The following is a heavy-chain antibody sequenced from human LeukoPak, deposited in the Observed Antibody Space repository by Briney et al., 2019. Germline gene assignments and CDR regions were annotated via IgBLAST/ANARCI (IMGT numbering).Heavy chain of an antibody. CDR2: ISSSSSTI. CDR3: ARTVARSWYFDL. CDR1: GFTFSTYS. J-gene: IGHJ2*01. D-gene: IGHD2-15*01. Sequence: GGSLRLSCAASGFTFSTYSMNWVRRAPGKGLEWVPYISSSSSTIYSADSVKGRFTISRDNAKNSLYLQMNSLRAEDTAVYYCARTVARSWYFDLWGRGTLVTVSS. V-gene: IGHV3-48*01.